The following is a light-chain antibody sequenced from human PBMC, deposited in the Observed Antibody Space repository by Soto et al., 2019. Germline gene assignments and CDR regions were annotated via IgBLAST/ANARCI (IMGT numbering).Light chain of an antibody. CDR2: GAS. J-gene: IGKJ5*01. V-gene: IGKV3-20*01. Sequence: EIVLTQSPGTLSLSPGERATLSCRASQIVGGDTLAWFQQRPDQAPRLVMYGASNRAAGIPDRFSGSGSGTDFTLTVSRLEPEDFAMYYCQQYHWAPDTFGQGTRLEI. CDR3: QQYHWAPDT. CDR1: QIVGGDT.